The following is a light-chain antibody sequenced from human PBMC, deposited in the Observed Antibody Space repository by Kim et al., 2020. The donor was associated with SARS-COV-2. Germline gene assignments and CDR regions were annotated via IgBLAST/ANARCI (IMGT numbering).Light chain of an antibody. Sequence: QSALTQPASVSGSPGQSITISCTGTSSDVGGYNYVSWYQQHPGKDPKLMIYDVSKRPSGVSNRFSGSKSGNTASLTISGLQAEDEADYYCSSYTSSSTWVFGGGTQLTVL. V-gene: IGLV2-14*01. J-gene: IGLJ3*02. CDR2: DVS. CDR3: SSYTSSSTWV. CDR1: SSDVGGYNY.